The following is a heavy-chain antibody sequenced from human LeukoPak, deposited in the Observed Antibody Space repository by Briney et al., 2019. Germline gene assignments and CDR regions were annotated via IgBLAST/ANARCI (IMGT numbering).Heavy chain of an antibody. Sequence: PSETLSLTCTVSGGSISPYYWSWIRQPPGKGLEYIGYIYYSGTTDYNPSLKSRVTISVDPSKNQFSLKVTSVSAADTAVYYCARIMQTPWGMDVWGQGTTVTVSS. V-gene: IGHV4-59*01. CDR3: ARIMQTPWGMDV. D-gene: IGHD2-15*01. J-gene: IGHJ6*02. CDR1: GGSISPYY. CDR2: IYYSGTT.